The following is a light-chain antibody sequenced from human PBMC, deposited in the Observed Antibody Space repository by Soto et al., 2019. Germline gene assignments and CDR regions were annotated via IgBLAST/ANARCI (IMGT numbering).Light chain of an antibody. CDR2: EVS. J-gene: IGLJ2*01. Sequence: QSVLTQPPSASGSPGQSVTISCTGTSSGVGGYNYVSWYQQHPGKAPKLMIYEVSKRPSGVPDRFSGSKSGNTASLTVSGLQAEDEADYYCSSYAGSNPVFGGGTKLTVL. CDR1: SSGVGGYNY. CDR3: SSYAGSNPV. V-gene: IGLV2-8*01.